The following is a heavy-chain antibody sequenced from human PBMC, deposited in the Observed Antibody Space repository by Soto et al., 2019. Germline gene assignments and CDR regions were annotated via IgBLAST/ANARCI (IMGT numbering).Heavy chain of an antibody. V-gene: IGHV3-23*01. J-gene: IGHJ5*02. CDR1: GCTFSSYA. Sequence: GGSLRLSCAASGCTFSSYAMSWVRQAPGKGLEWVSAISGSGGSTYYADSVKGRFTISRDNSKNTLYLQMNSLRAEDTAVYYCAKAYCSGGSCYTYDNWFDPWGQGTLVTVSS. D-gene: IGHD2-15*01. CDR3: AKAYCSGGSCYTYDNWFDP. CDR2: ISGSGGST.